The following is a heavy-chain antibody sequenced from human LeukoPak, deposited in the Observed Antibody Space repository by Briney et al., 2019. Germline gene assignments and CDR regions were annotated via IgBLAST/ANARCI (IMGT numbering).Heavy chain of an antibody. CDR2: FNGDASST. CDR3: ARARGNTYGYFEY. J-gene: IGHJ4*02. Sequence: GGSLRLSCAASVLTLSVYWMHWVRHAPGKGLVWVSRFNGDASSTIYADSVKGRFTISRDNAKSTLYLQMNSLRVEDTAVYYCARARGNTYGYFEYWGQGTLVTVSS. CDR1: VLTLSVYW. V-gene: IGHV3-74*01. D-gene: IGHD5-18*01.